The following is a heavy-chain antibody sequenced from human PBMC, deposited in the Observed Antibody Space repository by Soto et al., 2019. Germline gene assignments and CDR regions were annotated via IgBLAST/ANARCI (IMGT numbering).Heavy chain of an antibody. CDR3: AREEGATVTYYYYYGMDV. CDR1: GFTFSSYA. D-gene: IGHD4-17*01. V-gene: IGHV3-30-3*01. J-gene: IGHJ6*02. Sequence: GGSLRLSCAASGFTFSSYAMHWVRQAPGKGLEWVAVISYDGSNKYYADSVKGRFTISRDNSKNTLYLQMNSLRAEDTAVYYCAREEGATVTYYYYYGMDVWGQGTTVTVSS. CDR2: ISYDGSNK.